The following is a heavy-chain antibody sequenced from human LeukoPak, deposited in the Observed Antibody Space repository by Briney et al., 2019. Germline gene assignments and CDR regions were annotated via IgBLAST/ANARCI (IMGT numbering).Heavy chain of an antibody. J-gene: IGHJ3*02. V-gene: IGHV4-59*01. D-gene: IGHD3-9*01. CDR3: ARGFDGPNAFDI. CDR2: IYYSGST. CDR1: GGSISSYY. Sequence: SETLSLTCTVSGGSISSYYWSWIRQPPGKGLEWIGYIYYSGSTNYNPSLKSRVTISVDTSKNQFSLKLISMTAADTALYYCARGFDGPNAFDIWGQGTMVTVSS.